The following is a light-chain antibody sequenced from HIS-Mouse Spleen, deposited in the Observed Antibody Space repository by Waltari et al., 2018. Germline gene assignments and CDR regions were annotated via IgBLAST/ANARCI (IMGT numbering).Light chain of an antibody. J-gene: IGLJ1*01. V-gene: IGLV2-23*01. CDR1: SSDVGRYNL. Sequence: QSALTQPASLSGSPGQSLTIPCTGTSSDVGRYNLVSLYQQHPGKAPKLMIYEGSKRPSGVSNRFSGSKSGNTASLTISGLQAEDEADYYCCSYAGSSTYVFGTGTKVTVL. CDR3: CSYAGSSTYV. CDR2: EGS.